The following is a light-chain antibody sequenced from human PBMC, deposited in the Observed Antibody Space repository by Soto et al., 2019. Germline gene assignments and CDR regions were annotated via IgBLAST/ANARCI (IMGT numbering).Light chain of an antibody. CDR1: NSDVGSYNF. CDR3: CSDAGSSTYV. V-gene: IGLV2-23*02. Sequence: QSALTQPASVSGSPEQSITISCTRTNSDVGSYNFVSWYQQHPGKAPKVMIFEVSKRPSGVSDRFSGSKSGNTASLTISGLQAEDEADYYCCSDAGSSTYVFGTGTKVTVL. CDR2: EVS. J-gene: IGLJ1*01.